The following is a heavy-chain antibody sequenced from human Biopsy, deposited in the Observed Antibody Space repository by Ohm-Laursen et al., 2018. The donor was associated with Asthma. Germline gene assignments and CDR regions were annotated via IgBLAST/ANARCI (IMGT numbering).Heavy chain of an antibody. Sequence: SLRLSCAASGFTASRDHMFWVRQAPGKGLEWVSVIYSGGTSDTADSVRGRFTISRDFYKNTLYLQMDSLRAEDTAVYYCAKDFRGIAVAGDRGFDYWGQGTLVTVSS. D-gene: IGHD6-19*01. V-gene: IGHV3-53*01. CDR2: IYSGGTS. CDR1: GFTASRDH. CDR3: AKDFRGIAVAGDRGFDY. J-gene: IGHJ4*02.